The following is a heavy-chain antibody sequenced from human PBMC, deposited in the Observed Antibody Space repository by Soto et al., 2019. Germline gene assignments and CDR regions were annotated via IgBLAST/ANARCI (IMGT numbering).Heavy chain of an antibody. CDR3: AKDIYAGYSSSWYDY. Sequence: EVQLVESGGGLVQPGRSLRLSCAASGFTFDDYAMHWVRQAPGKGLEWVSGISWNSGSIGYADSVKGRFTISRDNAKNSLYLQMNSLRAEDTALYYCAKDIYAGYSSSWYDYWGQGTLVTVSS. CDR1: GFTFDDYA. D-gene: IGHD6-13*01. CDR2: ISWNSGSI. J-gene: IGHJ4*02. V-gene: IGHV3-9*01.